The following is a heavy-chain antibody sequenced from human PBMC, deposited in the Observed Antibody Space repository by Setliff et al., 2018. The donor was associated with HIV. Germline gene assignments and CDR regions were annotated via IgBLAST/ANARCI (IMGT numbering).Heavy chain of an antibody. CDR2: INYSGNT. D-gene: IGHD3-10*01. Sequence: SETLSLTCTVSGDSISTSSYYWGWLRQTPGKGLEWIGTINYSGNTHYNPSLKSRVTISVDTSRNQFSLRLSSVTAADTAVYYCARPGSSSYYYAMDVWGLGTTVTVSS. J-gene: IGHJ6*02. V-gene: IGHV4-39*01. CDR3: ARPGSSSYYYAMDV. CDR1: GDSISTSSYY.